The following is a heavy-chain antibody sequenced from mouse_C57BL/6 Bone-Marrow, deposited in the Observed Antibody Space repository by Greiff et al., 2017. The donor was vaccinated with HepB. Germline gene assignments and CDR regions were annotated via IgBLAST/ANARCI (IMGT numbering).Heavy chain of an antibody. D-gene: IGHD1-1*01. Sequence: EVKLEESGGDLVKPGGSLKLSCAASGFTFSSYGMSWVRQTPDKRLEWVATISSGGSYTYYPDSVKGRFTISRDNAKNTLYLQMSSLKSEDTAMYYCASHYYYGSSSWFAYWGQGTLVTVSA. CDR2: ISSGGSYT. CDR3: ASHYYYGSSSWFAY. V-gene: IGHV5-6*02. J-gene: IGHJ3*01. CDR1: GFTFSSYG.